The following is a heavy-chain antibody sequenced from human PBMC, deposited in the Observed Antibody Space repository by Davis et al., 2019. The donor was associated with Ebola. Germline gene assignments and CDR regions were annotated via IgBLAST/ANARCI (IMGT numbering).Heavy chain of an antibody. CDR2: ISSSSSTI. Sequence: GESLKISCAASGFTVSSNYMSWVRQAPGKGLEWVSYISSSSSTIYYADSVKGRFTISRDNAKNSLYLQMNSLRDEDTAVYYCARWAAAGLYYFGMDVWGQGTTVTVSS. V-gene: IGHV3-48*02. D-gene: IGHD6-13*01. CDR1: GFTVSSNY. J-gene: IGHJ6*02. CDR3: ARWAAAGLYYFGMDV.